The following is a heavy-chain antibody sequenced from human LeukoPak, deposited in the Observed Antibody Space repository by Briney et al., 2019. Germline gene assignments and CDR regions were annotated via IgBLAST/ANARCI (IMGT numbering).Heavy chain of an antibody. J-gene: IGHJ4*02. D-gene: IGHD2-21*02. CDR2: VGGGGDYT. Sequence: GGYLRLSCAASGFTFTSYVMSWVRQAPGKGLEWVASVGGGGDYTYYSDSVKGRFTISRDNSENTGYLQMKSLRAEDTAVYYCVRRTASDFWGQGALVTVSS. V-gene: IGHV3-23*01. CDR3: VRRTASDF. CDR1: GFTFTSYV.